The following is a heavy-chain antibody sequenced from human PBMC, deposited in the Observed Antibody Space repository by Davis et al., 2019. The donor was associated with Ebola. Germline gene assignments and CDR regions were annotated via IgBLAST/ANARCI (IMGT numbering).Heavy chain of an antibody. CDR1: GFTFSSYD. V-gene: IGHV3-13*01. CDR2: IGTAGDT. CDR3: ARAGPRYCSGGSCYPIDYYGMDV. D-gene: IGHD2-15*01. Sequence: PGGSLRLSCAASGFTFSSYDMHWVRQATGKGLEWVSAIGTAGDTYYPGSVKGRFTISRENAKNSLYLQMNSLRAGDTAVYYCARAGPRYCSGGSCYPIDYYGMDVWGQGTTVTVSS. J-gene: IGHJ6*02.